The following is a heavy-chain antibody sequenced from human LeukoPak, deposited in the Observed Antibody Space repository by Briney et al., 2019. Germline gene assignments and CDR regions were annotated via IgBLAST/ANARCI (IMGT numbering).Heavy chain of an antibody. CDR3: ASSGWYSTPNWFDP. J-gene: IGHJ5*02. CDR2: IKEDGSEK. D-gene: IGHD6-19*01. Sequence: GGSLRLSCAASGFTFSTYWMNWFRQPPGKGLEWVASIKEDGSEKYYVDSVKGRFTISRDNAKNSLYLQMNSLRAEDTAMYYCASSGWYSTPNWFDPWGQGTLVIVSS. CDR1: GFTFSTYW. V-gene: IGHV3-7*01.